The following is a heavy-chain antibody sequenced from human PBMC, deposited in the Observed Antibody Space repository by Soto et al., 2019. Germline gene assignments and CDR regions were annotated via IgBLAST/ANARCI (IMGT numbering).Heavy chain of an antibody. D-gene: IGHD3-10*01. Sequence: GTLYIACTVAGGSVCSYYWSWIRQPPGKGLEWIGYIYYTGYTNYNPSLKSRVTISVDTSKNQFSLNVSSVTAADTAVYYCARVKWFGESGFDYWGQGTLVTVSS. CDR1: GGSVCSYY. CDR2: IYYTGYT. J-gene: IGHJ4*02. V-gene: IGHV4-59*02. CDR3: ARVKWFGESGFDY.